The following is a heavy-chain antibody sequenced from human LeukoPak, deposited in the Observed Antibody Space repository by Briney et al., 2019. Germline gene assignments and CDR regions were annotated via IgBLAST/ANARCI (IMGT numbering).Heavy chain of an antibody. V-gene: IGHV1-69*04. CDR3: ADNRDGYNNAFDI. CDR2: IIPILGIA. J-gene: IGHJ3*02. CDR1: GGTFSSYA. Sequence: ASVKVSCKASGGTFSSYAISWVRQAPGQGLEWMGRIIPILGIANYAQKFQGRVTITADKSTSTAYMELSSLRSEDTAVYYCADNRDGYNNAFDIWGQGTMVTVSS. D-gene: IGHD5-24*01.